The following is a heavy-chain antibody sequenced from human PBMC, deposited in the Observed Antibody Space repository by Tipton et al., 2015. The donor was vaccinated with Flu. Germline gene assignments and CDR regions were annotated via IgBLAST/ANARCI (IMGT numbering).Heavy chain of an antibody. D-gene: IGHD3-22*01. Sequence: TLSLTCTVSGGSISSGGYYWSWIRQHPGKGLEWIGYIYYSGSTYYNPSLKSRVTISVDTSKNQFSLKLSSVTAADTAVYYCAAFPYYYDSSGYYLTDAFDIWGQGTMVTVSS. CDR1: GGSISSGGYY. CDR2: IYYSGST. J-gene: IGHJ3*02. CDR3: AAFPYYYDSSGYYLTDAFDI. V-gene: IGHV4-31*03.